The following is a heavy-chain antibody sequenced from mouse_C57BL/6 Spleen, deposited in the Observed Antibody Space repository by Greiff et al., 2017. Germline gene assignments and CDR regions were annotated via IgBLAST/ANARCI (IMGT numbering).Heavy chain of an antibody. Sequence: QVQLQQSGAELVRPGASVTLSCKASGYTFTDYEMHWVKQTPVHGLEWIGAIDPETGGTAYNQKFKGKAILTADKSSSTAYMELRSLTSEDSAVYYCTRLGELLTYYWYFDVWGTGTTVTVSS. CDR1: GYTFTDYE. J-gene: IGHJ1*03. CDR2: IDPETGGT. D-gene: IGHD5-5*01. CDR3: TRLGELLTYYWYFDV. V-gene: IGHV1-15*01.